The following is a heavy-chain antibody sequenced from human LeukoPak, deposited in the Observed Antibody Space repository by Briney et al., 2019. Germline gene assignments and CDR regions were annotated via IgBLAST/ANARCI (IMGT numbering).Heavy chain of an antibody. CDR1: GYTFTSYD. CDR2: MNPNSGNT. V-gene: IGHV1-8*03. D-gene: IGHD3-22*01. Sequence: GASVKVSCKASGYTFTSYDINWVRQATGQGLEWMGWMNPNSGNTGYAQKFQGRVTITTDESTSTAYMELSSLRSEDTAVYYCATPRGGYYYEWGQGTLVTVSS. CDR3: ATPRGGYYYE. J-gene: IGHJ4*02.